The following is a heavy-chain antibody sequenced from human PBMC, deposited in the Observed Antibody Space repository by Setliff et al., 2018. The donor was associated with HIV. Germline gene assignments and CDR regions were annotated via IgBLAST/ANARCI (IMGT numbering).Heavy chain of an antibody. J-gene: IGHJ5*02. CDR3: ARTIKEHLAVLWFDP. D-gene: IGHD3-3*02. Sequence: SETLSLTCAVSGYSISSGYYWGWIRQPPGKRLEWIGSFFHGGDSYYNPSLKGRFTISVDTSRNQFFLTMPSVTATDTAVHYCARTIKEHLAVLWFDPWGQGTLVTVSS. CDR2: FFHGGDS. CDR1: GYSISSGYY. V-gene: IGHV4-38-2*01.